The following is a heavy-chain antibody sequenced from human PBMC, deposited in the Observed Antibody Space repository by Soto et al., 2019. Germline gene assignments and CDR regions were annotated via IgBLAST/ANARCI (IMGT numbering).Heavy chain of an antibody. Sequence: QVQLVESGGGVVQPGRSLRLSCAASGFTFSSYAMHWVRQAPGKGLEWVAVISYDGSNKYYADSVKGRFTISRDNSKNTLYLQMNSLRAEDTAVYYCARLMTTVTTVVTPGGMDVWGQGTTVTVSS. J-gene: IGHJ6*02. D-gene: IGHD4-17*01. CDR2: ISYDGSNK. V-gene: IGHV3-30-3*01. CDR1: GFTFSSYA. CDR3: ARLMTTVTTVVTPGGMDV.